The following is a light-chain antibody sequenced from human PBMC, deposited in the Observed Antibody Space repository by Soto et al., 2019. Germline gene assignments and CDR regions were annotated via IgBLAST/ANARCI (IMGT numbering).Light chain of an antibody. CDR2: EVS. CDR1: SSDVGGYNY. CDR3: SSYTSSSTWV. Sequence: QSVLTQPATVSVSPGQSITISCTGTSSDVGGYNYVSWYQPHPGKAPKLMIYEVSNRPSGVSNRFSGSKSGNTASLTISGLQAEDEADYYCSSYTSSSTWVFGGGTKLTVL. J-gene: IGLJ3*02. V-gene: IGLV2-14*01.